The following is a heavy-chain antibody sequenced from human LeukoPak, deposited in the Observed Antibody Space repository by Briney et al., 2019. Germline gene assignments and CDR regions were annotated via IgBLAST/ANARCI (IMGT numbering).Heavy chain of an antibody. CDR1: IFTFNNYW. D-gene: IGHD2-15*01. J-gene: IGHJ4*02. Sequence: PGGSLRRSCVASIFTFNNYWMTWVRQAPGKGLEWVASIKQDGSEKYYMDSVKGRFIISRDNAKNSLYLQMNSLRVEDTAVYYCARDGGYCSGGTCYSTYWGQGTLVTVSS. V-gene: IGHV3-7*03. CDR2: IKQDGSEK. CDR3: ARDGGYCSGGTCYSTY.